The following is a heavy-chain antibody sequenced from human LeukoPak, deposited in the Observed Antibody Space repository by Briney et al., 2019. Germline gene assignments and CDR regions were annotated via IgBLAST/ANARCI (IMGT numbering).Heavy chain of an antibody. CDR2: ISCGGGST. V-gene: IGHV3-23*01. J-gene: IGHJ4*02. Sequence: PGGSLRLSCTASGFTFINYGMNWVRQAPGKGLEWDSAISCGGGSTYYAYSVMGRLTISRENSKDTLYLQMNRLRAEDTAVYYCAKDGGSLGEVRDWGQGTLVTVSS. CDR1: GFTFINYG. D-gene: IGHD3-16*01. CDR3: AKDGGSLGEVRD.